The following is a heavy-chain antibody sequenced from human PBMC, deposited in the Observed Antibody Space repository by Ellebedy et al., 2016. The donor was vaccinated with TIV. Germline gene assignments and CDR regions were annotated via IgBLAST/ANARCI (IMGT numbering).Heavy chain of an antibody. J-gene: IGHJ3*01. Sequence: SETLSLTXAVSGVSISSSNYYWGWIRQPPGKGLEWIGTIFYSGSTYYNPSLKSRVTTSVTRSKNQFSLKLTSVTAADTAIYYCASRYFQPDTFDVWGQGTIVTVSS. CDR2: IFYSGST. CDR3: ASRYFQPDTFDV. D-gene: IGHD3-10*01. V-gene: IGHV4-39*01. CDR1: GVSISSSNYY.